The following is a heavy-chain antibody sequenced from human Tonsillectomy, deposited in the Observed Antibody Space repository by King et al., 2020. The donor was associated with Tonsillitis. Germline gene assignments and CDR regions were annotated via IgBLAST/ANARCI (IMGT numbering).Heavy chain of an antibody. CDR1: GYSFTSYW. V-gene: IGHV5-51*01. J-gene: IGHJ4*02. Sequence: VQLVESGAEVKKPGESLKISCKGSGYSFTSYWIGWVRQMPGKGLEWMGIIYPGDSNTRYSPSFQGQVTISADKSISTASLQWSSLKAPDTAMYFCARHTLLRGVTQLDYWGQGTLVTVSS. CDR2: IYPGDSNT. D-gene: IGHD3-10*01. CDR3: ARHTLLRGVTQLDY.